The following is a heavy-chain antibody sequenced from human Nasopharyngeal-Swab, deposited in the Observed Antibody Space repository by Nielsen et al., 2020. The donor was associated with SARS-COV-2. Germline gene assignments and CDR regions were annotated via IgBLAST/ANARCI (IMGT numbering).Heavy chain of an antibody. CDR3: ARDPGDYDSYFDY. V-gene: IGHV4-31*03. CDR1: GGSISSGGYY. J-gene: IGHJ4*02. CDR2: IYYSGST. Sequence: SETLSLTCTVSGGSISSGGYYWSWIRQYPGKGLEWIGYIYYSGSTYYNPSLKSRVTISVDTSKNQFSLKLSSVTAADTAVYYCARDPGDYDSYFDYWGQGTLVTVSS. D-gene: IGHD4-17*01.